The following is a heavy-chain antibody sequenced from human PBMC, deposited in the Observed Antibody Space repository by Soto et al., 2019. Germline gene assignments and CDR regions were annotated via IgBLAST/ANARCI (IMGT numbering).Heavy chain of an antibody. J-gene: IGHJ5*02. CDR3: ARMIGILTGYYKRWFDP. Sequence: ASVKVSCKASGYTFTSYGISWVRQAPGQGLEWMGWISAYNGNTNYAQKLQGRVTMTTDTSTSTAYMELRSLRSDDTAVYYCARMIGILTGYYKRWFDPWGQGTLVTVSS. D-gene: IGHD3-9*01. V-gene: IGHV1-18*01. CDR1: GYTFTSYG. CDR2: ISAYNGNT.